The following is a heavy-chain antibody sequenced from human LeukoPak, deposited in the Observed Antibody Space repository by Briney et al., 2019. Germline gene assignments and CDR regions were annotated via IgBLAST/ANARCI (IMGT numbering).Heavy chain of an antibody. CDR2: IIPILSIA. V-gene: IGHV1-69*04. CDR1: GGTFSSYA. J-gene: IGHJ2*01. D-gene: IGHD4-17*01. Sequence: ASVKVSCKASGGTFSSYAISWVRQAPGQGLEWMGRIIPILSIANYAQKFQGRVTITADKSTSTAYMELSSLRSEDTAVYYCASSHDYGSGYFDLWGRGTLVTVSS. CDR3: ASSHDYGSGYFDL.